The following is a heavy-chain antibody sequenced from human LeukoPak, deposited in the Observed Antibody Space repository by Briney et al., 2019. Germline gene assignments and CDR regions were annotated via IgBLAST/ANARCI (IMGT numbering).Heavy chain of an antibody. J-gene: IGHJ4*02. V-gene: IGHV4-39*01. CDR1: GGSISSSSYY. CDR3: ARSRRGPFTMIVVVPDY. CDR2: IYYSGST. D-gene: IGHD3-22*01. Sequence: KTSETLSLTCTVSGGSISSSSYYWGWIRQPPGKGLEWIGSIYYSGSTYYNPSLKSRVTISVDTSKNQFSLKLSSVTAADTAVYYCARSRRGPFTMIVVVPDYWGQGTLVTVSS.